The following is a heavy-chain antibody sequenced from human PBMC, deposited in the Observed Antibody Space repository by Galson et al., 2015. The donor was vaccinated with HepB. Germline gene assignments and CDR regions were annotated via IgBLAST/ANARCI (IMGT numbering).Heavy chain of an antibody. CDR3: AREGFLGFDY. V-gene: IGHV1-18*01. D-gene: IGHD3-3*01. CDR2: ITAHNGVT. J-gene: IGHJ4*02. CDR1: GYTFINYG. Sequence: SVKVSCKASGYTFINYGISWVRQAPGQGLEWVGWITAHNGVTNYAQNLQGRVTVTTDTSTSTAYMELRSLRSDDTAMYYCAREGFLGFDYWGQGTLVTVSS.